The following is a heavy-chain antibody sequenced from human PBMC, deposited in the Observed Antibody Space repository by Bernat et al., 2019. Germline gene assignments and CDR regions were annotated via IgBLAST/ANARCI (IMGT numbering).Heavy chain of an antibody. CDR3: ARLANWIRSSWYPDY. D-gene: IGHD6-13*01. CDR2: IYYSGST. CDR1: GGSISSSSYY. Sequence: QLQLQESGPGLVKPSETLSLTCTVSGGSISSSSYYWGWIRQPPGKGLEWIGSIYYSGSTYYNPSLKSRVTISVDTSKNRFSLKLSSVTAADTAVYYCARLANWIRSSWYPDYWGQGTLVTVSS. V-gene: IGHV4-39*01. J-gene: IGHJ4*02.